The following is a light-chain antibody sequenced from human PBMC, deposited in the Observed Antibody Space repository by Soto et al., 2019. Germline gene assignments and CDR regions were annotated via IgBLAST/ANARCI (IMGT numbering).Light chain of an antibody. CDR3: KNKNVPPNT. V-gene: IGKV1-27*01. Sequence: DIQMTQSPSSLSASVGDRVTITCRASQGISNYLAWYQQKPGKVPKLLIYAASTLQSGVPSRFSGSGSGTDFTLTISSLQPEEVATYYCKNKNVPPNTFAQGTKLEIK. CDR2: AAS. J-gene: IGKJ2*01. CDR1: QGISNY.